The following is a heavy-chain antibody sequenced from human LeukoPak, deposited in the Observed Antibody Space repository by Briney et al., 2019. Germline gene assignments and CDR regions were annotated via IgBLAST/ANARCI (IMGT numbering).Heavy chain of an antibody. CDR2: MNHSGLS. Sequence: AGTLALSCAVYGGAFSGYYWSWIRQPPGKGLEWIGGMNHSGLSNYNPSLKSRVKKSVDTSKNQFYLTLSSVTAADTAVCYCPRASGRYYYDSSGYAFDIWGQETRVTVSS. D-gene: IGHD3-22*01. V-gene: IGHV4-34*10. CDR1: GGAFSGYY. J-gene: IGHJ3*02. CDR3: PRASGRYYYDSSGYAFDI.